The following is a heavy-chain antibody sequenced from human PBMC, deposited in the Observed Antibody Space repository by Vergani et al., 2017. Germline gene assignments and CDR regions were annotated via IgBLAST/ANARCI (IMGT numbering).Heavy chain of an antibody. J-gene: IGHJ4*02. CDR3: TTHPGIAVRDY. V-gene: IGHV3-15*01. CDR2: IKSKTDGGTT. CDR1: GFTFSNAW. Sequence: EVQLVESGGGLVKPGGSLRLSCAASGFTFSNAWISWVRQAPGKGLEWVVRIKSKTDGGTTDYAAPGKGRFTISRNDSKNTLYLQMNSLKTEYTAVYYCTTHPGIAVRDYWGQGTLVTVSS. D-gene: IGHD6-19*01.